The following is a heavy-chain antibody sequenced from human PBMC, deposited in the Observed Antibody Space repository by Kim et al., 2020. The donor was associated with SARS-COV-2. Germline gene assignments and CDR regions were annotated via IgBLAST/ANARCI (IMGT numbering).Heavy chain of an antibody. J-gene: IGHJ5*02. D-gene: IGHD1-26*01. CDR3: ARRGMRWDENWFDP. Sequence: SPSHKSRVTISVDTSKNQFSLKQSSVTAADTAVYYCARRGMRWDENWFDPWGQGTLVTVSS. V-gene: IGHV4-59*08.